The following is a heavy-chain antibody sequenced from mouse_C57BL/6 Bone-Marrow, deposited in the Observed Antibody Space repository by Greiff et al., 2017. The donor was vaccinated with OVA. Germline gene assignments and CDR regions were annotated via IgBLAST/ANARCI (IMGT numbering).Heavy chain of an antibody. J-gene: IGHJ2*01. CDR3: ALFSFDY. CDR2: IDPEDGET. Sequence: VQLQQSGAELVKPGASVKLSCTASGFNIKDYYMHWVKQRPEQGLEWIGRIDPEDGETTSAPKFQGKATITADTSSNTAYLQLSSLTSEDTAVYYCALFSFDYWGQGTTLTVSS. V-gene: IGHV14-2*01. CDR1: GFNIKDYY.